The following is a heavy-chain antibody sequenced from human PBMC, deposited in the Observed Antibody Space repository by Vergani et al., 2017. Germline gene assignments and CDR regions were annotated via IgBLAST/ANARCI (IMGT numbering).Heavy chain of an antibody. CDR3: ARDRSSSWSWGDAFDI. Sequence: QVQLVESGGGVVQPGRSLRLSCAASGFTFSSYAMHWVRQAPGKGLEWVAVISYDGSNKYYADSVKGRFTISRDISKNTLYLQMNSLRAEDTAVYYCARDRSSSWSWGDAFDIWGQGTMVTVSS. CDR1: GFTFSSYA. J-gene: IGHJ3*02. D-gene: IGHD6-13*01. V-gene: IGHV3-30*01. CDR2: ISYDGSNK.